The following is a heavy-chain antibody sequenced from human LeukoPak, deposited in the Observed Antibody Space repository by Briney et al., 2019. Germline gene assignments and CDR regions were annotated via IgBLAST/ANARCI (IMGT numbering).Heavy chain of an antibody. CDR1: GGSIGTYY. Sequence: SETLSLTCIVSGGSIGTYYWSWIRQSPGKGLEWIGYIYVTGSTRYNPYLQSRVTISVDTSRNQFFLKMSSVTAAGTVVYYCARHIGGGIEDMDVWGTGTKVTVSS. V-gene: IGHV4-59*08. J-gene: IGHJ6*03. CDR2: IYVTGST. CDR3: ARHIGGGIEDMDV. D-gene: IGHD3-16*02.